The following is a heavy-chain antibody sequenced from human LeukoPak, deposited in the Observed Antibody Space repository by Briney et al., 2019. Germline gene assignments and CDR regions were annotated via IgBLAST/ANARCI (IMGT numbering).Heavy chain of an antibody. D-gene: IGHD6-6*01. CDR1: GGSISSYY. CDR3: ARGGFGHSSSYYYYYMDV. Sequence: PSETLSLTCTVSGGSISSYYWSWIRQPPGKGLERIGYIYYSGSTNYNPSLKSRVTISVDTSKNQFSLKLSSVTAADTAVYYCARGGFGHSSSYYYYYMDVWGKGTTVTVSS. CDR2: IYYSGST. J-gene: IGHJ6*03. V-gene: IGHV4-59*01.